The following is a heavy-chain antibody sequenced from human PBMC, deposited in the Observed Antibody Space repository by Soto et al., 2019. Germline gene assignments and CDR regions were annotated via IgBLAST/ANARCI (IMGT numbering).Heavy chain of an antibody. CDR1: GNTFTYYY. Sequence: SCPATGNTFTYYYRYWVRQAPGKGLEWVSGITKTGRSTFISDSVRGRFTISRDNLKNIMYLQMNSLRVDDTALYYCTKDAEAYDFAFDQWAQGTMVTFSS. CDR3: TKDAEAYDFAFDQ. V-gene: IGHV3-23*01. CDR2: ITKTGRST. D-gene: IGHD3-3*01. J-gene: IGHJ3*01.